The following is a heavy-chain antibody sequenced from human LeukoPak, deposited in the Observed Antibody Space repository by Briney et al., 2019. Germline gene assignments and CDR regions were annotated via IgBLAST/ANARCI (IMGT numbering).Heavy chain of an antibody. CDR1: GGSLSSSSYY. Sequence: SETLSLTCTVSGGSLSSSSYYWGWVRQPPGKGLEWIGNIYYSGSTYSNPSLKSRLTTSLDTSQRQFSLRLSSVTAADTALYYCTRGSYDVLTGYSTLGEYWGQGTLVTVSS. J-gene: IGHJ4*02. CDR2: IYYSGST. D-gene: IGHD3-9*01. V-gene: IGHV4-39*01. CDR3: TRGSYDVLTGYSTLGEY.